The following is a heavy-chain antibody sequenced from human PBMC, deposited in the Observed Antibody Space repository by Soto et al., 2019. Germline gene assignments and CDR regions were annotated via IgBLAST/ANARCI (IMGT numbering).Heavy chain of an antibody. CDR1: GGTFSIYT. CDR3: AREGATDIASFGP. CDR2: GSA. J-gene: IGHJ5*02. V-gene: IGHV1-69*06. Sequence: QVQLVQSGAEVKKPGSSVKVSCKASGGTFSIYTISWVRQAPGQGLEWMGGSANSAQQFQGRLTVTAANASSTVDFELSSLPTEDTAVYYCAREGATDIASFGPRGQGTLV. D-gene: IGHD2-15*01.